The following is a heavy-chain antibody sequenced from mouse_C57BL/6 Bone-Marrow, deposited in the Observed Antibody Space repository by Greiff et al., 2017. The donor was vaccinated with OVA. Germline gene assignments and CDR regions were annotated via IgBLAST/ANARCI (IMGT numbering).Heavy chain of an antibody. V-gene: IGHV10-1*01. D-gene: IGHD2-10*02. CDR2: IRSKSNNYAT. CDR1: GFSFNTYA. J-gene: IGHJ4*01. CDR3: VGPYVNFCAVDY. Sequence: EVHLVESGGGLVQPKGSLKLSCAASGFSFNTYAMNWVRQAPGKGLEWVARIRSKSNNYATYYADSVKDRFTISRDDSESMLYLQMNNLKTEDAAMYYCVGPYVNFCAVDYWGQGTSLTVSS.